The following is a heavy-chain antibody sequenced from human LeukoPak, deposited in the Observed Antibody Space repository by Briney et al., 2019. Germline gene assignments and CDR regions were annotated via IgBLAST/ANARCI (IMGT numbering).Heavy chain of an antibody. J-gene: IGHJ4*02. D-gene: IGHD3-16*01. V-gene: IGHV3-33*01. CDR2: IWYDGSNK. CDR1: GFTFSSYG. Sequence: PGGSLRLSCAASGFTFSSYGMHWVRQAPGKGLEWVAVIWYDGSNKYYADSVKGRFTISRDNSKNTLYLQMNSLRAEDTAVYYCARDPLGVSFIHYYFDYWGQGTLVTVSS. CDR3: ARDPLGVSFIHYYFDY.